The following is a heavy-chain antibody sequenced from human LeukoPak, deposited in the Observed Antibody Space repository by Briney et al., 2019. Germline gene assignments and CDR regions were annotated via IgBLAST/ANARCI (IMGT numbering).Heavy chain of an antibody. V-gene: IGHV3-9*01. J-gene: IGHJ4*02. Sequence: GRSLRLSCAASGFTFDDYAMHWVRQAPGKGLEWVSGISWNSGSIGYVDSVKGRFTISRDNAKNSLYLQMNSLRAEDTALYYCAKKGMGYWGQGTLVTVSS. CDR1: GFTFDDYA. CDR3: AKKGMGY. CDR2: ISWNSGSI.